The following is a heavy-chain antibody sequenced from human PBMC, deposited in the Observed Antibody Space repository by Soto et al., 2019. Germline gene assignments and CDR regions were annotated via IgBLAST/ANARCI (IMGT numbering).Heavy chain of an antibody. V-gene: IGHV3-23*01. D-gene: IGHD3-3*01. CDR3: MRGGVGVVSDY. Sequence: GGSLRLSCTVSGFTFSNYAMSWVRQAPGKGLEWGSDVSGSGSHTYYADSVKGRFTIFRDNSKDRLYLQMNSLRAEDTAVYYCMRGGVGVVSDYWGHGTLVTVS. J-gene: IGHJ4*01. CDR1: GFTFSNYA. CDR2: VSGSGSHT.